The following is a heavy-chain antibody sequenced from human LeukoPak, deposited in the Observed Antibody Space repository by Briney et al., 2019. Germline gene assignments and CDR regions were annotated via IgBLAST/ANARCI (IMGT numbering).Heavy chain of an antibody. CDR3: ARDYASDY. Sequence: PGGSLRLSCAASGFTFDDYGMSWVRQAPGKGLEWVSYISRSGDTIYFADSVKGRFTISRDNAKNSLYLQMSSLRAEDTAVYYCARDYASDYWGQGTLVTVSS. CDR2: ISRSGDTI. D-gene: IGHD3-10*01. J-gene: IGHJ4*02. CDR1: GFTFDDYG. V-gene: IGHV3-48*03.